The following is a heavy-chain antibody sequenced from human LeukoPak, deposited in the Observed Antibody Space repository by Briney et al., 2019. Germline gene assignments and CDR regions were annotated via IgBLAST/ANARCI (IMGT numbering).Heavy chain of an antibody. D-gene: IGHD6-19*01. CDR1: GGSISSYY. V-gene: IGHV4-59*01. CDR3: ARAWGAVAAGYYYYGMDV. Sequence: KPSETLSLTCTVSGGSISSYYWSWLRQPPGKGLEWIGYIYYSGSTNYNPSLKSRVTISVDTSKNQFSLKLSSVTAADTAVYYCARAWGAVAAGYYYYGMDVWGQGTTVTVSS. CDR2: IYYSGST. J-gene: IGHJ6*02.